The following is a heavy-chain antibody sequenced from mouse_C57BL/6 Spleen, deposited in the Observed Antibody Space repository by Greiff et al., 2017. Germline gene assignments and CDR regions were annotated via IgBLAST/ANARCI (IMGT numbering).Heavy chain of an antibody. D-gene: IGHD2-4*01. V-gene: IGHV1-55*01. CDR2: IYPGSGST. CDR1: GYTFTSYW. J-gene: IGHJ1*03. CDR3: ERNYYDYDNWYFGV. Sequence: QVQLQQPGAELVKPGASVKMSCKASGYTFTSYWITWVKQRPGQGLEWIGDIYPGSGSTNYNEKFKSKATLTVDTSSSTAYIQLSSLTSEDSAVYYCERNYYDYDNWYFGVWGTGTTVTVS.